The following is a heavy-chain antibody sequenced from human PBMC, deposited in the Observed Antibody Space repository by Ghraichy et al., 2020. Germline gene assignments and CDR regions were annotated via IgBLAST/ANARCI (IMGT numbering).Heavy chain of an antibody. V-gene: IGHV4-4*02. CDR2: IYHSGST. Sequence: SETLSLTRAVSGGSISSSNWWSWVRQPPGKGLEWIGEIYHSGSTNYNPSLKSRVTISVDKSKNQFSLKLSSVTAADTAVYYCARVSNRGGDCYSCAFDIWGQGTMVTVSS. CDR1: GGSISSSNW. J-gene: IGHJ3*02. D-gene: IGHD2-21*02. CDR3: ARVSNRGGDCYSCAFDI.